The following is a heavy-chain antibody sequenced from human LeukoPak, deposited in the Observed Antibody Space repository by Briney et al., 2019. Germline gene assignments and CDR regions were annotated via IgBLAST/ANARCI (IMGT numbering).Heavy chain of an antibody. Sequence: PSETLSLTCAVHGGSFSGYYWSRIRQPPGKGLEWIGENTHSGSTNYNPSLKSRVTISVDTSKNQFALKLSSVTAADTAVYYCARGLAAGYWGQGTLVTVSS. CDR3: ARGLAAGY. J-gene: IGHJ4*02. CDR1: GGSFSGYY. V-gene: IGHV4-34*01. D-gene: IGHD2-15*01. CDR2: NTHSGST.